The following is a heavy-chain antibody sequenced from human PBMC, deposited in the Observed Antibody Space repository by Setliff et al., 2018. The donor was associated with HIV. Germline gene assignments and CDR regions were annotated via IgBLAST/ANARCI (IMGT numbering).Heavy chain of an antibody. Sequence: GGSLRLSCAASGFTFSNAWMNWVRQAPGKGLEWVARLRSKIDGGTTEYAAPVKGRFTISRDDSKSIAYLQMNSLKTEDTAVYYCARGVPAVTGYHFDYWGQGTLVTVSS. V-gene: IGHV3-15*07. D-gene: IGHD6-19*01. CDR2: LRSKIDGGTT. CDR1: GFTFSNAW. CDR3: ARGVPAVTGYHFDY. J-gene: IGHJ4*02.